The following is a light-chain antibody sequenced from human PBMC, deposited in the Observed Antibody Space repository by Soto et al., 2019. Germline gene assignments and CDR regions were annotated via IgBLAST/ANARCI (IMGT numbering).Light chain of an antibody. V-gene: IGLV1-44*01. CDR3: AVCDDSLAGRV. Sequence: QSVLTQPPSASGAPGQRVTISCSGSSSNIGSNAVTWYQHLPGTAPKLLIYRQNQRPAGVPDRFSGSKSGTSASLAISGLQSEDEADYDCAVCDDSLAGRVFGGGTKLTVL. CDR1: SSNIGSNA. J-gene: IGLJ2*01. CDR2: RQN.